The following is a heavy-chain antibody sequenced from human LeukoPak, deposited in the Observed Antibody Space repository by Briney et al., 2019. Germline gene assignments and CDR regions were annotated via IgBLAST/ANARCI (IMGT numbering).Heavy chain of an antibody. Sequence: ASVKVSCKASGYTFTGYYMHWVRQAPGEGREWVGGIFPNSGGTNYAQQVQGRVTMTRDTSISKAYMELSRLTADDTDMYYCARAEGSDYYRHRDYWGQGTLVTVSS. D-gene: IGHD3-22*01. J-gene: IGHJ4*02. CDR3: ARAEGSDYYRHRDY. CDR2: IFPNSGGT. CDR1: GYTFTGYY. V-gene: IGHV1-2*02.